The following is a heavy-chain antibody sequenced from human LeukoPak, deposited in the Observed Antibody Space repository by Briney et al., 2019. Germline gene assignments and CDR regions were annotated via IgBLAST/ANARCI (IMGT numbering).Heavy chain of an antibody. V-gene: IGHV4-59*01. CDR2: IFYSGTT. CDR1: GGAISGYY. D-gene: IGHD1-26*01. Sequence: SETLSLTCTVSGGAISGYYWSWIRQPPGKGLEWIGYIFYSGTTNYNPSLKSRVTISVDTSKKRFSLKLSSVTAADTAVYYCARESVYSGRYYAFDVWGQGTMVTVSS. J-gene: IGHJ3*01. CDR3: ARESVYSGRYYAFDV.